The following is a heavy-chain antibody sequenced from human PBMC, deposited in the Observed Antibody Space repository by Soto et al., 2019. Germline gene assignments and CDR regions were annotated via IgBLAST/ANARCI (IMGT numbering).Heavy chain of an antibody. J-gene: IGHJ4*01. CDR1: GFIFDDFA. Sequence: GGSLRLSCAASGFIFDDFAVNWVRQVPGKGLEWVCGISGRGGRGIYADSMKGRFTISRDNSKKTVYLQMTNLRVDDTAIYYCANPSPAGGLAGSFD. D-gene: IGHD5-12*01. CDR2: ISGRGGRG. CDR3: ANPSPAGGLAGSFD. V-gene: IGHV3-23*01.